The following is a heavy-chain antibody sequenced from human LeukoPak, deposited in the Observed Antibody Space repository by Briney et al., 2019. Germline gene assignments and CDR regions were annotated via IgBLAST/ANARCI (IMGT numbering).Heavy chain of an antibody. Sequence: SETLSLTCAVSGYSISSGYYWGWIRQPPGKGLEWIGSIYHSGSTYYNPSLKSRVTISVDTSKNQFSLKLSSVTAADTAMYYCAREVEWELLPYYFDYWGQGTLVTVSS. J-gene: IGHJ4*02. CDR2: IYHSGST. CDR1: GYSISSGYY. CDR3: AREVEWELLPYYFDY. V-gene: IGHV4-38-2*02. D-gene: IGHD1-26*01.